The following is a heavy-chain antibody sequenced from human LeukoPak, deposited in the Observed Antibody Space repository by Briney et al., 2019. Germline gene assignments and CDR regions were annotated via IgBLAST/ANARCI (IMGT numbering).Heavy chain of an antibody. D-gene: IGHD6-19*01. Sequence: PGGSLRLSCAVAGFTVSTNYMSWVRQVSGEGLEFVSLISTSGTTDYADSVKGRFTISSDNSKNTLYLQMNSLRAEDTAVYYCARVRSDTRGWYEFDYWGQGTLVTVSS. CDR3: ARVRSDTRGWYEFDY. V-gene: IGHV3-53*01. J-gene: IGHJ4*02. CDR1: GFTVSTNY. CDR2: ISTSGTT.